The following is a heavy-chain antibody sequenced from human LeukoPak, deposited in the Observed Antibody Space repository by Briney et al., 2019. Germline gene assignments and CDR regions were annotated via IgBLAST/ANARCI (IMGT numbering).Heavy chain of an antibody. CDR3: ARAISDSSGQSWFDP. CDR1: GGSITGRIYY. V-gene: IGHV4-39*07. Sequence: PSETLSLTCTVSGGSITGRIYYWGWIRQPPGKGLEWLGSVYYSGSTQYKSSLKSRVTILIDASKTQFSLKLNSVTAADTAVYYCARAISDSSGQSWFDPWGQGTLVTVSS. CDR2: VYYSGST. J-gene: IGHJ5*02. D-gene: IGHD3-22*01.